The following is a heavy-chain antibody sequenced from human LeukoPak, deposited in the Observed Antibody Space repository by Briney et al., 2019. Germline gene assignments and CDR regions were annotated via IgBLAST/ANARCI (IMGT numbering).Heavy chain of an antibody. D-gene: IGHD2-15*01. V-gene: IGHV3-30-3*01. CDR3: ARAPPSAKGLYDY. Sequence: GRSLRLSCAASGFTFSSYAMHWVRQAPGKGLEWVAVILYDGSNKYYADSVKGRFTISRDNSKNTLYLQMNSLRAEDTAVYYCARAPPSAKGLYDYWGQGTLVTVSS. J-gene: IGHJ4*02. CDR2: ILYDGSNK. CDR1: GFTFSSYA.